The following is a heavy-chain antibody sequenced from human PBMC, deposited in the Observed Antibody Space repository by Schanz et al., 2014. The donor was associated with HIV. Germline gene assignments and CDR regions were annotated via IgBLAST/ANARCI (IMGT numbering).Heavy chain of an antibody. V-gene: IGHV3-7*01. CDR3: AREASHYDFWYGYFTLPLNY. CDR2: IKGDGTEK. Sequence: EVQLVESGGGLVQPGGSLRLSCAASGFTFSSYAMSWVRQAPGKGLEWVANIKGDGTEKNLVDSVKGRFTISRDNGKNSLFLQMNDLKVEDTGVYYCAREASHYDFWYGYFTLPLNYWGQGTRVIVSS. D-gene: IGHD3-3*01. CDR1: GFTFSSYA. J-gene: IGHJ4*02.